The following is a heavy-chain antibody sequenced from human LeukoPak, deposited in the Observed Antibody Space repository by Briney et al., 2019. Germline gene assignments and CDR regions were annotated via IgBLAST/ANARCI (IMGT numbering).Heavy chain of an antibody. J-gene: IGHJ6*03. CDR2: IKQDGSEK. CDR1: GFTFSRYW. D-gene: IGHD3/OR15-3a*01. Sequence: PGGSLRLSCAAAGFTFSRYWMSWVRQAPGKGLEWVANIKQDGSEKSYVDSVKGRFTISRDNAKNSLYLQMNSLRVDDTAIYYCARDGTGSSPGDYFYYMDVWGKGTTVTVSS. CDR3: ARDGTGSSPGDYFYYMDV. V-gene: IGHV3-7*01.